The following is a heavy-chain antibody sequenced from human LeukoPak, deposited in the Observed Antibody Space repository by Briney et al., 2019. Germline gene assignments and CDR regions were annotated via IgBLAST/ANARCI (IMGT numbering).Heavy chain of an antibody. J-gene: IGHJ6*02. D-gene: IGHD2-2*02. CDR2: ISAYNGNT. CDR3: ARDSYCSSTSCYTDYYYYYGMDV. V-gene: IGHV1-18*01. CDR1: GYTFTSYG. Sequence: GASVKVSCKASGYTFTSYGISCVRQAPGQGLEWVGWISAYNGNTNYAQKLQGRVTMTTDTSTSTAYMELRSLRSDDTAVYYCARDSYCSSTSCYTDYYYYYGMDVWGQGTTVTVSS.